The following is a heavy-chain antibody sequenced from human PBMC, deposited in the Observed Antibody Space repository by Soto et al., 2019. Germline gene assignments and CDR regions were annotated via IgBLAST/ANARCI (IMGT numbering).Heavy chain of an antibody. D-gene: IGHD6-13*01. J-gene: IGHJ4*02. CDR2: IIPIVGST. CDR3: ARGPYKQQLPLDY. V-gene: IGHV1-69*04. CDR1: GGTFSSYA. Sequence: SVKVSCKAAGGTFSSYAISRVRQAPGQGLEWMGIIIPIVGSTNYAQKFQGRVTMTRDTSTSTVYMELSSLRSEDTAVYYCARGPYKQQLPLDYWGQGTLVTVSS.